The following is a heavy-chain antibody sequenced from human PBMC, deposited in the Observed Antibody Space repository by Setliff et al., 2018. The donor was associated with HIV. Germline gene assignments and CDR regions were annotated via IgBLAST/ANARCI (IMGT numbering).Heavy chain of an antibody. CDR1: GGSISSSSYC. Sequence: KTSETLSLTCTVSGGSISSSSYCWGWVRQPPGKGLEWLGSIYHTGSTYYNPSLESRVTISIDTSKHQFSLRLGSVTAADTAVYYCASGLFYDYWGQGALVTVSS. CDR2: IYHTGST. D-gene: IGHD2-21*01. V-gene: IGHV4-39*01. CDR3: ASGLFYDY. J-gene: IGHJ4*02.